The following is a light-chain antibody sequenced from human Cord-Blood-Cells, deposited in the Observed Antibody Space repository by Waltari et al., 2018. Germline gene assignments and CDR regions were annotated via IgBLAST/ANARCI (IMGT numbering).Light chain of an antibody. J-gene: IGKJ2*01. CDR1: QDISNN. CDR2: DAS. CDR3: QQYDNLPYT. V-gene: IGKV1-33*01. Sequence: EIQMTQSPSTLSASVGERATITCQASQDISNNLNWYQQKPGKAPKLLIYDASNMDTGVPSRFSGSGSGTDFTFTISSLQPEDIATYYCQQYDNLPYTFGQGTKLEIK.